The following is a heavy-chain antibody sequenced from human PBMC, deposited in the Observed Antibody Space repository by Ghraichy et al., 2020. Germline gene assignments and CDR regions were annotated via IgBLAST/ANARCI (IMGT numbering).Heavy chain of an antibody. D-gene: IGHD3/OR15-3a*01. CDR1: GGSISSYY. CDR2: IYYSGST. V-gene: IGHV4-59*01. Sequence: SETLSLTCTVSGGSISSYYWSWIRQPPGKGLEWIGYIYYSGSTNYNPSLKSRVTISVDTSKNQFSLKLSAVTAADTAVYYCTGQMDWDPLFDYWGQGTLVTVSS. J-gene: IGHJ4*02. CDR3: TGQMDWDPLFDY.